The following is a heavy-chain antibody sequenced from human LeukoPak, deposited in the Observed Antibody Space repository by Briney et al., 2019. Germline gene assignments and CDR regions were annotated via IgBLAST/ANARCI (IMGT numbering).Heavy chain of an antibody. CDR3: AKTHRFLEWLSPNWFDP. D-gene: IGHD3-3*01. V-gene: IGHV1-69*04. J-gene: IGHJ5*02. CDR1: GGTFSSYA. CDR2: IIPILGIA. Sequence: SVKVSCKASGGTFSSYAISWVRQAPGQGLEWMRRIIPILGIANYAQKFQGRVTITADKSTSTAYMELSSLRSEDTAVYYCAKTHRFLEWLSPNWFDPWGQGTLVTVSS.